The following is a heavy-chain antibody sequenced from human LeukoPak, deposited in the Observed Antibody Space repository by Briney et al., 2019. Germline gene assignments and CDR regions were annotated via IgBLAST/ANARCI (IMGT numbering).Heavy chain of an antibody. CDR3: AREGADIVVVPAHDDGLQSAARTYYYYYMDV. D-gene: IGHD2-2*01. Sequence: ASVKVSCKASGYTFTGYYMHWVRQAPGQGLEWMGWINPNSGGTNYAQKFQGRVTMTRDTSISTAYMELSRLRSDDTAVYYCAREGADIVVVPAHDDGLQSAARTYYYYYMDVWGKGTTVTVSS. CDR2: INPNSGGT. J-gene: IGHJ6*03. V-gene: IGHV1-2*02. CDR1: GYTFTGYY.